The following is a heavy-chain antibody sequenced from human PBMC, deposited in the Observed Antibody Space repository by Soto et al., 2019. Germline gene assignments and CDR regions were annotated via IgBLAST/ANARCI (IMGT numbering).Heavy chain of an antibody. V-gene: IGHV4-61*01. Sequence: SETLSLTCTVSGGSVSSGSYYWSWIRQPPGKGLEWIGYIYYSGSTNYNPSLKSRVTISVDTSKNQFSLKLSSVTAADTAVYYCARALFPGGYSYNLFDYWGQGTLVPVSS. CDR3: ARALFPGGYSYNLFDY. D-gene: IGHD5-18*01. J-gene: IGHJ4*02. CDR1: GGSVSSGSYY. CDR2: IYYSGST.